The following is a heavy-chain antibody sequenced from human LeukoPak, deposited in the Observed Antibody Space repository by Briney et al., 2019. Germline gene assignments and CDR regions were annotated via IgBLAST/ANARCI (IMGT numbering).Heavy chain of an antibody. CDR3: ARDSYDSSGYYHVGVGGFDY. D-gene: IGHD3-22*01. CDR2: ISSSSSTI. J-gene: IGHJ4*02. CDR1: GFTFSSYS. V-gene: IGHV3-48*02. Sequence: GGSLRLSCAASGFTFSSYSMNWVRQAPGKGLEWVSYISSSSSTIYYADSVKGRFTISRDNAKNSLYLQMNSLRDEDTAVYYCARDSYDSSGYYHVGVGGFDYWGQGTLVTVSS.